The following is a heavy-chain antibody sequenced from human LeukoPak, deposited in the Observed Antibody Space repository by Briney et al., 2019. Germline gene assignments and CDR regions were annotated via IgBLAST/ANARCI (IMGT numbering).Heavy chain of an antibody. V-gene: IGHV3-33*01. Sequence: GGSLRLSCVASGFTFSRYGMHWVRQAPGKGLEWVAVMWNDGSNKYYADSVKGRFIISRDNTKNTLYLQMYSLRAEDTAVYYRARDREYSSSFCDYWGQGTLVTVSS. CDR2: MWNDGSNK. CDR1: GFTFSRYG. CDR3: ARDREYSSSFCDY. D-gene: IGHD6-6*01. J-gene: IGHJ4*02.